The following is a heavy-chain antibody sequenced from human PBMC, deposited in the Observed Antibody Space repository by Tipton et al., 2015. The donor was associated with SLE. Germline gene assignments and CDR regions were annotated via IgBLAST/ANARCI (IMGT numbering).Heavy chain of an antibody. CDR1: GFTVSSNY. CDR2: IYSGGST. V-gene: IGHV3-66*01. J-gene: IGHJ4*02. Sequence: SLRLSCAASGFTVSSNYMSWVRQAPGKGLEWVSVIYSGGSTYYADSVKGRFTISRGNSKNTLYLQMNSLRAEDTAVYYCARDRDSSGYYGFDYWGQGTLVTVSS. D-gene: IGHD3-22*01. CDR3: ARDRDSSGYYGFDY.